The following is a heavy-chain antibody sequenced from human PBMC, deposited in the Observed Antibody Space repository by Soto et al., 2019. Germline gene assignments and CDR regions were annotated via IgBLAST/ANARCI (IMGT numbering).Heavy chain of an antibody. J-gene: IGHJ4*02. CDR2: INPNSDVT. Sequence: QVQLVQSGAEVKKPGASVKVSCKASGYTFNSYYIHWVRQAPGQGLEWMGWINPNSDVTGYAQSFQGRVTMTRDMSMTTAYKDLTRLRSDDTAVYYCVRVGLNRNYDFDFWGQGTLITVSS. CDR3: VRVGLNRNYDFDF. D-gene: IGHD3-16*01. V-gene: IGHV1-2*02. CDR1: GYTFNSYY.